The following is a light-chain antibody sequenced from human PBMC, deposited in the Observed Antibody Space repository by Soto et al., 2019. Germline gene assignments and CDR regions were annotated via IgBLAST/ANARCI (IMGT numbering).Light chain of an antibody. J-gene: IGKJ4*01. CDR1: QSISSW. V-gene: IGKV1-5*01. Sequence: DIQMTQSPSTLSASVGDRVTITCRASQSISSWLAWYQQKPGKAPKLLIYDASSLESGVPSRFSGSGSGTEFTLTISSLQSEDFALYYCQQYNNWKITFGGGKKV. CDR2: DAS. CDR3: QQYNNWKIT.